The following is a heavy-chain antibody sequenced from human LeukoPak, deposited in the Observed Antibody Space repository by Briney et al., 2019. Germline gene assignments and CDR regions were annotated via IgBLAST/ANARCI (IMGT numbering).Heavy chain of an antibody. CDR2: ISSSGSTI. V-gene: IGHV3-11*04. D-gene: IGHD3-22*01. CDR3: ARGGPDYCDSSGYWDY. Sequence: GGSLRPSCASSGFTFSDYYMSWIRQAPGKGLEWVAYISSSGSTIYYADSVKGRFTISRDNAKNSLYLQMNSLRAEDTAVYYCARGGPDYCDSSGYWDYWGQGTLVTVSS. J-gene: IGHJ4*02. CDR1: GFTFSDYY.